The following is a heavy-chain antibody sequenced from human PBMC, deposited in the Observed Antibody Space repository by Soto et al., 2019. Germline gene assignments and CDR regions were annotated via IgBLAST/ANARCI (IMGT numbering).Heavy chain of an antibody. V-gene: IGHV4-39*01. Sequence: SETLSLTCTVSGGAIRNSIYYWGWIRQPPGKGLEWIGTIYYDGSVAYSPSLKSRVTLSVDTSRNHFSVKINSVTAADTAVYFCARHRIAVAGPLDYWGQGTLVTVS. J-gene: IGHJ4*02. CDR3: ARHRIAVAGPLDY. CDR2: IYYDGSV. CDR1: GGAIRNSIYY. D-gene: IGHD6-19*01.